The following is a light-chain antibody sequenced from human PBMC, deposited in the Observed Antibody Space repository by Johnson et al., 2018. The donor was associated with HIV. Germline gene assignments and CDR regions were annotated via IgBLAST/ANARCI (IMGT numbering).Light chain of an antibody. CDR2: ENN. CDR1: NSNIGTYY. CDR3: GTWDSSLSAGYV. J-gene: IGLJ1*01. V-gene: IGLV1-51*02. Sequence: QSVLTQPPSVSAAPGQKVTISCSGTNSNIGTYYVSWCQQIPGTAPKPLIYENNKRPSGIPDRFSGSKSGTSATLGITGLQTGDEADYYCGTWDSSLSAGYVFGTGTKVTVL.